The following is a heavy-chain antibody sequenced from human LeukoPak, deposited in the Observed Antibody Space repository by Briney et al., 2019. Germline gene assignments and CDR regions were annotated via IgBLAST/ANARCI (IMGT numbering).Heavy chain of an antibody. CDR2: IKQDGSEK. D-gene: IGHD5-18*01. CDR1: GFTFSSYW. V-gene: IGHV3-7*01. Sequence: GGSLRLSCAASGFTFSSYWMSWVRQAPGKGLEWVANIKQDGSEKYYVDSVKGRFTISRDNAKNSPYLQMNSLRAEDTAVYYCARVVDTAMGDFDYWGQGTLVTVSS. CDR3: ARVVDTAMGDFDY. J-gene: IGHJ4*02.